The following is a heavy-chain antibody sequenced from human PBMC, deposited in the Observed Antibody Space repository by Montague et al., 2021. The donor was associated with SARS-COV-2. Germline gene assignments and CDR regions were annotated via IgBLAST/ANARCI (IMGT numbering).Heavy chain of an antibody. CDR3: ARRIYDILTGYDYGMDV. CDR1: GFSLSTSGVG. D-gene: IGHD3-9*01. V-gene: IGHV2-5*02. J-gene: IGHJ6*02. CDR2: IYWDDDK. Sequence: PALVKPTQTLTLTCTFSGFSLSTSGVGVGWIRQPPGKALEWLAPIYWDDDKRYSPSLKSRLTISKDTSKNQVVLTMTNMDPVDTATYYCARRIYDILTGYDYGMDVWGQGTTVTVSS.